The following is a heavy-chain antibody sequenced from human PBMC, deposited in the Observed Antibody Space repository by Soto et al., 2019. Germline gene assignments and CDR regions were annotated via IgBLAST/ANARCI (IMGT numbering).Heavy chain of an antibody. CDR2: IYSGGST. V-gene: IGHV3-53*01. D-gene: IGHD3-10*01. J-gene: IGHJ4*02. Sequence: EVQLVESGGGLIQPGGSLRLSCAASGFTVSSNYMSWVRQAPGKGLEWVSVIYSGGSTYYADSVKGRFTTSRDNSKNTMYLQMNGLRAEDTAVYYWARHITREALWVYWGQGTLVTVSS. CDR3: ARHITREALWVY. CDR1: GFTVSSNY.